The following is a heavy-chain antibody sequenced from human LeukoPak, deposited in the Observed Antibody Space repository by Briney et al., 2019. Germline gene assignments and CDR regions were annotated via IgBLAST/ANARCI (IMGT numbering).Heavy chain of an antibody. CDR1: GGSISSYY. D-gene: IGHD6-13*01. V-gene: IGHV4-59*01. Sequence: SETLSLTCTVSGGSISSYYWSWIRQPPGKGLEWIGYIYYSGSTNYNPSLKSRVTISVDTSKSQFSLKLSSVTAADTAVYYCARTTAGHTSGFDYWGQGTLVTVSS. CDR3: ARTTAGHTSGFDY. CDR2: IYYSGST. J-gene: IGHJ4*02.